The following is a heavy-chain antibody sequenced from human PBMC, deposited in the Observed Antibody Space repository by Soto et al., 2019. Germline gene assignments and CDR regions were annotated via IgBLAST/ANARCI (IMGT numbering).Heavy chain of an antibody. J-gene: IGHJ5*01. Sequence: ASVKVSCKASNYSFTTYGVSWVRQAPGQGLEWMGWISPYSENTNYARKFQDRVALTTDTSTNTAYMELKSLRYDDTAVYFCARDSYFDNSGYYYDSWGQGTLVTVSS. D-gene: IGHD3-22*01. CDR3: ARDSYFDNSGYYYDS. V-gene: IGHV1-18*04. CDR2: ISPYSENT. CDR1: NYSFTTYG.